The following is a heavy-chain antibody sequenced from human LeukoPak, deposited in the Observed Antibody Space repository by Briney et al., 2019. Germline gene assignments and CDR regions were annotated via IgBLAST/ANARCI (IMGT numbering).Heavy chain of an antibody. CDR3: ARDRSWGSQCYFDH. CDR1: GFHFSTYG. J-gene: IGHJ4*02. V-gene: IGHV3-33*01. CDR2: IWYDGSNK. D-gene: IGHD7-27*01. Sequence: GRSLRLSCAASGFHFSTYGVHWVRQAPGKGLEWVGVIWYDGSNKIYAESVKGRFTISRDNPKNTLYLQMNSLRAEDTAVYYCARDRSWGSQCYFDHWGQGTLVTVSS.